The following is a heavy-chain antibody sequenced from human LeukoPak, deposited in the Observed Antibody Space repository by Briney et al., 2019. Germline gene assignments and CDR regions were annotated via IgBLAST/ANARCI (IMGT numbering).Heavy chain of an antibody. CDR2: IKQDGSEK. CDR3: ARDQWGRWLQFGRNIDY. J-gene: IGHJ4*02. D-gene: IGHD5-24*01. Sequence: PGGSLRLSCAASGFTFSSYWMSWVRQAPGKGLEWVANIKQDGSEKYYVDSAKGRFTISRDNAKNSLYLQMNSLRAEDTAVYYCARDQWGRWLQFGRNIDYWGQGTLVTVSS. CDR1: GFTFSSYW. V-gene: IGHV3-7*01.